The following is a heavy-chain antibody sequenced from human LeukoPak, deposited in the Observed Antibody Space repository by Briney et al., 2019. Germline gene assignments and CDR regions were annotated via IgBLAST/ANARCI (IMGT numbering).Heavy chain of an antibody. J-gene: IGHJ5*02. CDR3: ARLFGPSGFGVVLWFDP. D-gene: IGHD3-3*01. CDR1: GYSISSGYY. CDR2: IYHSGST. V-gene: IGHV4-38-2*01. Sequence: SDTLSLTCAVSGYSISSGYYWGWIRQPPGKGLEWIGSIYHSGSTYYNPSLKSRVTISVDTSKNQFSLKLSSVTAADTAVYYCARLFGPSGFGVVLWFDPWGQGTLVTVSS.